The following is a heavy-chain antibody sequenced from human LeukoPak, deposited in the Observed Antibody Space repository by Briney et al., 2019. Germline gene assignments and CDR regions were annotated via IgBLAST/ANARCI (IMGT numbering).Heavy chain of an antibody. J-gene: IGHJ4*02. CDR3: ASRQEIPGDPGEN. CDR2: ISSSSSYI. Sequence: GGSLRLSCAASGFTFSSYSMNWVRQAPGKGLEWVSSISSSSSYIYYADSVKGRFTISRDNAKNSLYLQMNSLRAEDTAVYYCASRQEIPGDPGENWGQGTLVTVSS. V-gene: IGHV3-21*01. D-gene: IGHD7-27*01. CDR1: GFTFSSYS.